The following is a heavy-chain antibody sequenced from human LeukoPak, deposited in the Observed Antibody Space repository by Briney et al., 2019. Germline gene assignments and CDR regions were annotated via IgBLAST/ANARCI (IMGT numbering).Heavy chain of an antibody. D-gene: IGHD3-10*01. Sequence: PSETLSLTCTVSGGSISSGGYYWSWIRQHPGKGLEWIGYIYYSGSTYYNPSLKSRVTISVDTSKNQFSLKLSSVTAADTAVYYCARGFTTMVRGVTNNWFDPWGQGTLATVSS. V-gene: IGHV4-31*03. CDR3: ARGFTTMVRGVTNNWFDP. J-gene: IGHJ5*02. CDR2: IYYSGST. CDR1: GGSISSGGYY.